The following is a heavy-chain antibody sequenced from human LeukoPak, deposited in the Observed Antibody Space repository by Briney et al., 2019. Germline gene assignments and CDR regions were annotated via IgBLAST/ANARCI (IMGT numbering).Heavy chain of an antibody. J-gene: IGHJ4*02. CDR1: GYSISSGYY. CDR2: IHHSGST. D-gene: IGHD5-12*01. Sequence: ASETLSLTCAVSGYSISSGYYWGWIRQSPGKGLEWIGTIHHSGSTYYNPSLKSRVTISVDRSKNQFSLRLSSVTAADTAVYYCARVAAGGYDYSDYWGQGTLVTVSS. CDR3: ARVAAGGYDYSDY. V-gene: IGHV4-38-2*01.